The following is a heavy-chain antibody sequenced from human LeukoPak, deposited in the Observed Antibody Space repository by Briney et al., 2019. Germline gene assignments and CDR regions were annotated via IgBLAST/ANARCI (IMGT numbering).Heavy chain of an antibody. D-gene: IGHD3-22*01. CDR3: ARVATYYDSSGYNSGYFDY. Sequence: GGSLRLSXAASGFTFSSYGMHWVRQAPGKGLEWVTFIRYDGSNKHYADSVKGRFTISRDNSKNTLNLQMNSLRAEDTAVYYCARVATYYDSSGYNSGYFDYWGQGTLVTVSS. CDR2: IRYDGSNK. J-gene: IGHJ4*02. V-gene: IGHV3-30*02. CDR1: GFTFSSYG.